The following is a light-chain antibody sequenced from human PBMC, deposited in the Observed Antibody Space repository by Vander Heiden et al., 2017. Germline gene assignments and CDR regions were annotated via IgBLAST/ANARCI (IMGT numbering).Light chain of an antibody. CDR3: ADSDAGINAPV. CDR1: SANIGSNT. V-gene: IGLV1-44*01. J-gene: IGLJ3*02. Sequence: QSLLTQPPSAPGTPGHRVTVSCSGGSANIGSNTVNWYQQPPGPAPQLRIFCHNGRPPGVPARFLCYRSGTYASPETGALQSEEEADDYCADSDAGINAPVFGGGTKLTVL. CDR2: CHN.